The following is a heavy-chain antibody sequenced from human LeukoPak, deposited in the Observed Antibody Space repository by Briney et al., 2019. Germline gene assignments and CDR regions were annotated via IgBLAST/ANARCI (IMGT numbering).Heavy chain of an antibody. CDR3: ASAGSGYYDFWSGYCDY. Sequence: SVKVSCKASGGTFSSYAISWVRQAPGQGLEWMGGIIPIFSTANYAQKFQGRVTITADESTSTAYMELSSLRSEDTAVYYCASAGSGYYDFWSGYCDYWGQGALVTVSS. V-gene: IGHV1-69*13. J-gene: IGHJ4*02. D-gene: IGHD3-3*01. CDR1: GGTFSSYA. CDR2: IIPIFSTA.